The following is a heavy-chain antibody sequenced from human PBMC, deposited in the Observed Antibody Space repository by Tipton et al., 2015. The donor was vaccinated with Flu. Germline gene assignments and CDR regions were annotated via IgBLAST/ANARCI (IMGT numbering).Heavy chain of an antibody. V-gene: IGHV4-39*01. J-gene: IGHJ5*02. CDR1: GGSFSSSTYY. CDR2: LYFGGST. Sequence: GLVKPSDTLSLRCSVSGGSFSSSTYYWGWIRQAPERGLEWVGSLYFGGSTYYKPALESRVTISLDTSKSQFSLRLNSVTAADTAVYYCAKTYFDSSDSPDRFDPWGQGTLVTVSS. D-gene: IGHD3-22*01. CDR3: AKTYFDSSDSPDRFDP.